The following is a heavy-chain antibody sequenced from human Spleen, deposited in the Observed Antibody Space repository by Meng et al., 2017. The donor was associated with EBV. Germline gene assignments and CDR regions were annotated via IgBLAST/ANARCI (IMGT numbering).Heavy chain of an antibody. D-gene: IGHD6-19*01. CDR1: GCLFNNFA. CDR2: SSGSGDRT. CDR3: GKWGGSGWRGIDY. J-gene: IGHJ4*02. Sequence: EGRLLCSGAAPCQLGVSPSLSVVASGCLFNNFAMSWVRQAPGKGLEWVSGSSGSGDRTYYADSVKGRFTISRDNSKNTLYLQMRSLRAEDTAVYYCGKWGGSGWRGIDYWGQGSLVTVSS. V-gene: IGHV3-23*01.